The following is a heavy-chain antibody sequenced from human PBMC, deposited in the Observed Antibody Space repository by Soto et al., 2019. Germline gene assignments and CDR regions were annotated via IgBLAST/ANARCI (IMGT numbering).Heavy chain of an antibody. CDR1: GGSISSGGYY. V-gene: IGHV4-31*03. CDR3: ARVGKYSYGGLVDY. CDR2: IYYSGST. Sequence: SETLSLTCTVSGGSISSGGYYWSWIRQHPGKGLEWIGYIYYSGSTYYNPSLKSRVTISVDTSKNQFSLKLSSVTAADTAVYYCARVGKYSYGGLVDYWGQGTLVTVSS. J-gene: IGHJ4*02. D-gene: IGHD5-18*01.